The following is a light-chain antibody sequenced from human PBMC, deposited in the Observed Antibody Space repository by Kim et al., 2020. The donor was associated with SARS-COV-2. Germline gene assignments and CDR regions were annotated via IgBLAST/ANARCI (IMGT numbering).Light chain of an antibody. Sequence: SSELTQGPAVSVALGQTVRITCQGDSLRSYYASWYQQKPGQAPVLVIYGKNNRPSGIPDRFSGSSSGNTASLTITGAQAEDEADYYCNSRDSSGNHYVVFGGGTQLTVL. J-gene: IGLJ2*01. CDR2: GKN. CDR1: SLRSYY. V-gene: IGLV3-19*01. CDR3: NSRDSSGNHYVV.